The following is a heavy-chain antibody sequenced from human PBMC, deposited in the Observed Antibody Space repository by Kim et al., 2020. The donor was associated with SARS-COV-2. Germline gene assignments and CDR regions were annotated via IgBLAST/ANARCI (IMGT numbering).Heavy chain of an antibody. J-gene: IGHJ6*02. CDR3: ARAEWELLLYYYYYGMDV. D-gene: IGHD1-26*01. Sequence: GGSLRLSCAASGFTFSSYSMNWVRQAPGKGLEWVSYISGTSSTIYYADSVKGRFTISRDNAKNSLYLQMNSLRADDTAVYYCARAEWELLLYYYYYGMDVGGQGPAVTVSS. CDR1: GFTFSSYS. V-gene: IGHV3-48*01. CDR2: ISGTSSTI.